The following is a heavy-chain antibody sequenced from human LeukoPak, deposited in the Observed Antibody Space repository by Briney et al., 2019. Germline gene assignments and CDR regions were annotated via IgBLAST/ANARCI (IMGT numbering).Heavy chain of an antibody. D-gene: IGHD1-14*01. CDR2: IIPIFGTA. CDR1: GYTFNGNS. Sequence: ASVKVSCKTSGYTFNGNSVNWVRQAPGQGLEWMGGIIPIFGTANYAQKFQGRVTITADESTSTAYMELSSLRSEATAVYYCARAGYYYYGMDVWGQGTTVTVSS. CDR3: ARAGYYYYGMDV. V-gene: IGHV1-69*13. J-gene: IGHJ6*02.